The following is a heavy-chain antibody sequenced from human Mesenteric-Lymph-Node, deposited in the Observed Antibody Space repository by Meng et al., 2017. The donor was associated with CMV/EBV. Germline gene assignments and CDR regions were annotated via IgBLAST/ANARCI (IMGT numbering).Heavy chain of an antibody. V-gene: IGHV1-8*01. Sequence: ASVKVSCKASGYTFTSYDISWVRQATGQGLEWMGWVNPNSGNTGSAQKFQGRVTMTRNTSISTAYMELSSLRSEDTAVYYCARGYDNPWDVLSKPGRFDSWGQGTLVTVSS. D-gene: IGHD3-9*01. CDR3: ARGYDNPWDVLSKPGRFDS. CDR2: VNPNSGNT. J-gene: IGHJ5*01. CDR1: GYTFTSYD.